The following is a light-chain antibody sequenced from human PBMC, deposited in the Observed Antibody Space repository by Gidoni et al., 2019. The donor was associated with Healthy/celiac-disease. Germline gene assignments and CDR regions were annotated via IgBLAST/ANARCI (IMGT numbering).Light chain of an antibody. J-gene: IGLJ3*02. V-gene: IGLV1-51*02. CDR1: S. CDR3: GTWDSSLSAV. CDR2: ENN. Sequence: QSVLTQPPSVSAAPGQKVTISCSGSSPKLLIYENNKRPSGIPDRFSGSKSGTSATLGITGLQTGDEADYYCGTWDSSLSAVFGGGTKLTVL.